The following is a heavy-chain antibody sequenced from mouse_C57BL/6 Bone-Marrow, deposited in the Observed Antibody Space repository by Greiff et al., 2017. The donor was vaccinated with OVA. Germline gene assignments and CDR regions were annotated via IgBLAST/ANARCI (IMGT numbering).Heavy chain of an antibody. CDR3: ARGRAMDY. V-gene: IGHV5-4*03. CDR2: ISDGGSYT. J-gene: IGHJ4*01. CDR1: GFTFSSYA. Sequence: EVKVVESGGGLVKPGGSLKLSCAASGFTFSSYAMSWVRQTPEKRLEWVATISDGGSYTYYPDNVKGRFTISRDNAKNNLYLQMSHLKSEDTAMYYCARGRAMDYWGQGTSVTVSS.